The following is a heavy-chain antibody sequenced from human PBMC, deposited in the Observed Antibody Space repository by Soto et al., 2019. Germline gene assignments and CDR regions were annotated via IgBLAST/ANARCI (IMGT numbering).Heavy chain of an antibody. CDR3: ARAAYYYDSSGYYPGDY. CDR2: INPSGDT. V-gene: IGHV1-46*01. Sequence: ASVKVSCKASGDTFTSYYMHWVRQAPGQGLEWMGIINPSGDTSYAQKFQGRVTITRDTSASTAYMEVSSLRSEDTAVYYCARAAYYYDSSGYYPGDYWGQGSLVTVSS. CDR1: GDTFTSYY. D-gene: IGHD3-22*01. J-gene: IGHJ4*02.